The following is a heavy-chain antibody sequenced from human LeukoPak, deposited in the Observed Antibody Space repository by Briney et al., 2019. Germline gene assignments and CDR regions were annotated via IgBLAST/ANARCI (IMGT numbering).Heavy chain of an antibody. J-gene: IGHJ4*02. D-gene: IGHD3-3*01. CDR2: ISSSSSYI. CDR3: ARDSHYHFWRGPPSSR. V-gene: IGHV3-21*01. Sequence: GGSLRPSCAASGFTFSSYSMNWVRQAPGKGLEWVSSISSSSSYIYYADSVKGRFTISRDNAKNSLYLQMNSLRAEDTAVYYCARDSHYHFWRGPPSSRWGQGTLVTVSS. CDR1: GFTFSSYS.